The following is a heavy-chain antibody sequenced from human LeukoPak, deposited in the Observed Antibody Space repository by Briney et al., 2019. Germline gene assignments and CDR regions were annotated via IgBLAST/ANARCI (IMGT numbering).Heavy chain of an antibody. V-gene: IGHV4-59*01. J-gene: IGHJ3*01. CDR2: VSHTGAT. D-gene: IGHD1-26*01. Sequence: PSETLSLICSVSGASLNRYFWNWVRQTPEKGLEWIGYVSHTGATTSNPTLKSRVSITIDTSKSQISLTMTSVTAADSALYYCARDRRGSFYTFDLWGPGTIVSVS. CDR1: GASLNRYF. CDR3: ARDRRGSFYTFDL.